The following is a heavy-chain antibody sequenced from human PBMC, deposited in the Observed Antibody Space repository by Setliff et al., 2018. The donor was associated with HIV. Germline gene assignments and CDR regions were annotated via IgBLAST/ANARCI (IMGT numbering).Heavy chain of an antibody. D-gene: IGHD4-17*01. CDR1: GYTISTYL. CDR3: ARATSVTIHDF. CDR2: ISPFNGNT. Sequence: ASVKVSCKASGYTISTYLIAWVRQAPGQGLEWMGWISPFNGNTNYAQKLQGRLTVTTDTSTSTAYMELRSLRSDDTAVYYCARATSVTIHDFWGQGTLVTVSS. V-gene: IGHV1-18*01. J-gene: IGHJ4*02.